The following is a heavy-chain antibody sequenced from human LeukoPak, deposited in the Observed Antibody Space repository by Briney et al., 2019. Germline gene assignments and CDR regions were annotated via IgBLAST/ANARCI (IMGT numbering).Heavy chain of an antibody. Sequence: LSETLSLTCTVSGGSISSSSYYWGWIRQPPGKGLEWIGSIYYSGSTYYNPSLKSRVTISVDTSKNQFSLKLSSVTAADTAVYYCARHGIFYYYMDVWGKGTTVTISS. J-gene: IGHJ6*03. CDR2: IYYSGST. CDR3: ARHGIFYYYMDV. D-gene: IGHD3-3*01. V-gene: IGHV4-39*01. CDR1: GGSISSSSYY.